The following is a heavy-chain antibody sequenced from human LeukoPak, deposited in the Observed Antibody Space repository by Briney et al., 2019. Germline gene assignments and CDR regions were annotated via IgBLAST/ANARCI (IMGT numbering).Heavy chain of an antibody. CDR3: ARGLLIAVAGNAFDY. J-gene: IGHJ4*02. Sequence: SETLSITCAVYGGSFSGYYWSWIRQPPGKGLEWIGEINHSGSTNYNPPLKSRVTISVDTSKNQFSLKLSSVTAADTAVYYCARGLLIAVAGNAFDYWGQGTLVAVSS. V-gene: IGHV4-34*01. CDR1: GGSFSGYY. CDR2: INHSGST. D-gene: IGHD6-19*01.